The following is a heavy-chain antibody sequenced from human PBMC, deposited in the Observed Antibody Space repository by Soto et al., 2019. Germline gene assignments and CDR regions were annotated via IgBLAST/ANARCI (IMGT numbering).Heavy chain of an antibody. CDR3: AKDQGLGIPGGYDAFDN. D-gene: IGHD7-27*01. V-gene: IGHV3-23*01. J-gene: IGHJ3*02. CDR2: ISVSGTYT. Sequence: GGSLRLSCAASGFIFSSYAMTWVRQAPGKGLEWVSAISVSGTYTYYAGAVKGRFTISRDNSKNTVYVQMNSLRVEDTAVYYCAKDQGLGIPGGYDAFDNWGRGTLVTVSS. CDR1: GFIFSSYA.